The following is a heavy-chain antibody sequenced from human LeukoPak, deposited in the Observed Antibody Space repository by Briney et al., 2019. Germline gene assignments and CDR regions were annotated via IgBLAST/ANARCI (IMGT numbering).Heavy chain of an antibody. D-gene: IGHD6-19*01. Sequence: SETLSLTCTVSGASISSYYWSWLRQPPGKGPEWIGYISHYGSTNYNPPLKSRVTISVDTSTNQLSLKMNSVTAADTAEYYCARRDSSGWSYFDYWGQGTLVTVSS. J-gene: IGHJ4*02. V-gene: IGHV4-59*08. CDR1: GASISSYY. CDR3: ARRDSSGWSYFDY. CDR2: ISHYGST.